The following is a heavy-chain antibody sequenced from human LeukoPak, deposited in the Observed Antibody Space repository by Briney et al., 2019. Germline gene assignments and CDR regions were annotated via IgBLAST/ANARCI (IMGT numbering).Heavy chain of an antibody. J-gene: IGHJ4*02. CDR3: ASSSHSTAIIHFDN. D-gene: IGHD4-11*01. Sequence: GGSLRLSCAVSGFSFSSYDMNWVRQAPGKGLEWVSSISRSSTYIYYADSLMGRFTVSRDNAKNSLYLQLNGLRAEDSAVYYCASSSHSTAIIHFDNWGQGTMVAVSS. CDR1: GFSFSSYD. CDR2: ISRSSTYI. V-gene: IGHV3-21*01.